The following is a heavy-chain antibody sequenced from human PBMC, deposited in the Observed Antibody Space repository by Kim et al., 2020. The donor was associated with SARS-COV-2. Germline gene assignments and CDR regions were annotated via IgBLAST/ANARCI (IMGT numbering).Heavy chain of an antibody. CDR2: ISYDGSNK. J-gene: IGHJ6*02. CDR1: GFTFSSYA. V-gene: IGHV3-30*04. CDR3: ARSGSGSYYYGMDV. Sequence: GGSLRLSCAASGFTFSSYAMHCVRQAPGKGLEWVAVISYDGSNKYYADSVKGRFTISRDNSKNTLYLQMNSLRAEDTAVYYCARSGSGSYYYGMDVWGQGTTVTVSS. D-gene: IGHD3-10*01.